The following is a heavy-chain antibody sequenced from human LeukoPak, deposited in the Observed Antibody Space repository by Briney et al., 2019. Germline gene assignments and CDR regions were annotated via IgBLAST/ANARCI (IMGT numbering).Heavy chain of an antibody. D-gene: IGHD2-21*02. CDR1: GFTFSSYG. J-gene: IGHJ4*02. Sequence: GGSLRLSCASSGFTFSSYGMHWVRQAPGKGLEWVTFIRYDGSNKYYADSVKGRFTISRDNSKNTLDLQMNSLRAEDTAVYYCAIALAYCGGDCYSGAYWGQGTLVTVSS. CDR3: AIALAYCGGDCYSGAY. V-gene: IGHV3-30*02. CDR2: IRYDGSNK.